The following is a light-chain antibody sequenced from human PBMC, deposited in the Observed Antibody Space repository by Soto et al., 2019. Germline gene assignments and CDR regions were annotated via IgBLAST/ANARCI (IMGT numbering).Light chain of an antibody. CDR1: SSDVGGYNH. J-gene: IGLJ1*01. Sequence: QSALTQTASVSGSPGQSITISCTGTSSDVGGYNHVSWYQQHPGKAPKLIIFEVRNRPSGVSDRFSASKSGNTASLTISGLQTEDEAVYYCSSYASSSSYAFGTGTKVTVL. V-gene: IGLV2-14*01. CDR3: SSYASSSSYA. CDR2: EVR.